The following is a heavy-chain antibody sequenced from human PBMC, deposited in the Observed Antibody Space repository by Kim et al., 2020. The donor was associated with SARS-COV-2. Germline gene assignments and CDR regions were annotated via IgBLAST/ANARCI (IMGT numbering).Heavy chain of an antibody. J-gene: IGHJ6*02. V-gene: IGHV4-59*08. D-gene: IGHD4-17*01. CDR3: ARLTGAYYGDYYYGMDV. Sequence: LKSRVTISVDTSKNQFSLKLSSVTAADTAVYYCARLTGAYYGDYYYGMDVWGQGTTVTVSS.